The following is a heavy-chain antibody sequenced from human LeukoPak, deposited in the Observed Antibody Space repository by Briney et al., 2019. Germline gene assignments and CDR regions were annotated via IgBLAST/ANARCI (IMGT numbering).Heavy chain of an antibody. CDR2: SSPSGGST. V-gene: IGHV1-46*01. D-gene: IGHD5-12*01. CDR3: ARDGVATNGVGFDY. Sequence: ASVKVSCKAFGHTFTSYYLHWVRQAPEQGLEWMGISSPSGGSTTYAQNFQGRVTMTRDTSTSTVHMELSSLRSEDTAVYYCARDGVATNGVGFDYWGQGTLVTVSS. CDR1: GHTFTSYY. J-gene: IGHJ4*02.